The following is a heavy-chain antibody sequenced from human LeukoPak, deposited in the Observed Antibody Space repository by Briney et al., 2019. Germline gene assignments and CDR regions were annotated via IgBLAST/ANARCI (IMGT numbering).Heavy chain of an antibody. V-gene: IGHV3-30*18. Sequence: GGSLRLSCAASGFTFISYGMHWVRQAPGKGLEWVAVISYDGSNKYYADSVKGRFTISRDNSKNTLYLQMNSLRAEDTAVYYCANFIAAAGNDYWGQATLVTVSS. CDR3: ANFIAAAGNDY. CDR2: ISYDGSNK. CDR1: GFTFISYG. J-gene: IGHJ4*02. D-gene: IGHD6-13*01.